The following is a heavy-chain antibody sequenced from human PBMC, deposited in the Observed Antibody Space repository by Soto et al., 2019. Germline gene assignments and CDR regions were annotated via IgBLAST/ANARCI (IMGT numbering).Heavy chain of an antibody. D-gene: IGHD1-26*01. J-gene: IGHJ4*02. V-gene: IGHV1-18*01. CDR2: IITYNGNT. CDR1: DYTFTTLG. Sequence: QVQLVQSGAEVKKPGASVKVSCKASDYTFTTLGVSWVRQAPGQGLEWMGRIITYNGNTNYAQQFQGRVTMTTDTSTSTAYMELRSLRSDDTAIYYCARDRGHSGDYVLDYWGQGTLVTVSS. CDR3: ARDRGHSGDYVLDY.